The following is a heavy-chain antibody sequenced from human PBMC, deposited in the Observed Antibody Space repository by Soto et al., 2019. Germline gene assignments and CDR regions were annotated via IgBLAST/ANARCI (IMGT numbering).Heavy chain of an antibody. D-gene: IGHD1-7*01. J-gene: IGHJ4*02. Sequence: GGSLRLSCAASGFTFSSYAMTWVRQAPGKGLEWVSVISVSGGSTYYADSVKGRFTISRDNSKNTLYLQMNSLRAEDTAIYYCAKDLTSGTLYGNDYWGQGTLVTVSS. CDR1: GFTFSSYA. V-gene: IGHV3-23*01. CDR3: AKDLTSGTLYGNDY. CDR2: ISVSGGST.